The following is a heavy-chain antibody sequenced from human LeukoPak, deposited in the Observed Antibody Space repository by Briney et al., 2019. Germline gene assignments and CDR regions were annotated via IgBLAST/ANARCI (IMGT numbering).Heavy chain of an antibody. D-gene: IGHD3-22*01. V-gene: IGHV3-9*01. J-gene: IGHJ1*01. Sequence: QSGGSLRLSCAASGFTFDDSAMHWVRQVPGKGLEWVSGISWNSGIIDYADSVKGRFTISRDNAKNSLYLQMNNLRPDDTAFYYCAKTPPYYSDSSGYFQHWGQGTLVTVSS. CDR1: GFTFDDSA. CDR2: ISWNSGII. CDR3: AKTPPYYSDSSGYFQH.